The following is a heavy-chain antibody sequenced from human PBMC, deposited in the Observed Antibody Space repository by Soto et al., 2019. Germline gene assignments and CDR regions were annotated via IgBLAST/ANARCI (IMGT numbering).Heavy chain of an antibody. J-gene: IGHJ3*02. CDR1: GFTFSTYS. D-gene: IGHD7-27*01. Sequence: EVQLVESGGGLVQPGGSLRLSCAASGFTFSTYSLNWVRQAPGEGLEWVSYISTISSTIYYADSVKGRFTISRDNDKNFLYLQMNSLRDEDTAMYYCAPISLGAFDIWGQGTMVTVSS. V-gene: IGHV3-48*02. CDR3: APISLGAFDI. CDR2: ISTISSTI.